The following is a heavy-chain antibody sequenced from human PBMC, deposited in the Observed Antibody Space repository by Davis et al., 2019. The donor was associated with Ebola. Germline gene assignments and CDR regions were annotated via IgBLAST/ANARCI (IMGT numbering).Heavy chain of an antibody. Sequence: ASVKVSCKASGYTFTSYYMHWVRQAPGQGLEWMGIINPSGGSTSYAQKFQGRVTMTRDTSTSTVYMELSSLRSEDTAGYYCAGGAVAGIGVFDPWGQGTLVTVSS. D-gene: IGHD6-19*01. CDR2: INPSGGST. J-gene: IGHJ5*02. CDR1: GYTFTSYY. V-gene: IGHV1-46*01. CDR3: AGGAVAGIGVFDP.